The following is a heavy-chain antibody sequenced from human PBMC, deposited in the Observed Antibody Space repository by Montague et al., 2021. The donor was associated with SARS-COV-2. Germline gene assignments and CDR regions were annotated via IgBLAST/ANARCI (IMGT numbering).Heavy chain of an antibody. J-gene: IGHJ6*02. V-gene: IGHV4-39*07. D-gene: IGHD2-21*01. CDR2: IYYSGST. CDR1: GGSISSSSYY. CDR3: ARDGSLHFVVLIGPRQYYCGMDV. Sequence: SETLSLTCTVSGGSISSSSYYWGWIRQPPGQGLEWIGSIYYSGSTYYNPSLKSRVTISVDTSKNQLSLNLRSVTAADAAVYYCARDGSLHFVVLIGPRQYYCGMDVWGQGTTVTVSS.